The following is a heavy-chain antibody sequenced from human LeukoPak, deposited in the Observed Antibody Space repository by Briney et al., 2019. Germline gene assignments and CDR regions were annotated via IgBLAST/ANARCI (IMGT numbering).Heavy chain of an antibody. V-gene: IGHV3-53*01. D-gene: IGHD2-2*01. CDR2: IYSGGST. Sequence: GGSLRLSCAASGFTFSSYAMHWVRQAPGKGLEWVSVIYSGGSTYYADSVKGRFTISRDNSKNTLYLQMNSLRAEDTAVYYCARDQCSSTSCYSDYGMDVWGQGTTVTVSS. J-gene: IGHJ6*02. CDR1: GFTFSSYA. CDR3: ARDQCSSTSCYSDYGMDV.